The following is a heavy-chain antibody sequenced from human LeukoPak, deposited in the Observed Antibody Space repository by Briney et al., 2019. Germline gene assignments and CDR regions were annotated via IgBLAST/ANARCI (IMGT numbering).Heavy chain of an antibody. Sequence: PGGSLRLSCAVSGFTFSSYSMNWVRQAPGKGLEWVSAISSGSSHINYADSVKGRFTISRDNDENSLYLQMNSLRAEDTAVYYCARVGHWNDLDYYYYMDVWGKGTTVTVSS. J-gene: IGHJ6*03. CDR2: ISSGSSHI. CDR1: GFTFSSYS. V-gene: IGHV3-21*01. CDR3: ARVGHWNDLDYYYYMDV. D-gene: IGHD1-1*01.